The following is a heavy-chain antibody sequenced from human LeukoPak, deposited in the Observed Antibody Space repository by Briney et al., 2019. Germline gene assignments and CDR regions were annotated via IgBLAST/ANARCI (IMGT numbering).Heavy chain of an antibody. Sequence: ASVKVSCKASGYTFTSYGISWVRQAPGQGLEWMGWISAYNGNTNYAQKLQGRVTMTTDTSTSTAYMELRSLRSDDTAVYYCARDKTSALTNPPSYYFDYWGQGTLVTVSS. CDR2: ISAYNGNT. J-gene: IGHJ4*02. CDR1: GYTFTSYG. D-gene: IGHD1-14*01. V-gene: IGHV1-18*01. CDR3: ARDKTSALTNPPSYYFDY.